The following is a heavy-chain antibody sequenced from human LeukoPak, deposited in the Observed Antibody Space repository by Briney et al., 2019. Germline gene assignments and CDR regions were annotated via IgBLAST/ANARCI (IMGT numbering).Heavy chain of an antibody. CDR2: IYHSGST. CDR3: ARLHQWELRGG. CDR1: GGSISSGGYY. J-gene: IGHJ4*02. D-gene: IGHD1-26*01. Sequence: SETLSLTCTVSGGSISSGGYYWSWIRQPPGKGLEWIGYIYHSGSTYYNPSLKSRVTISVDRSKNQFSLKLSSVTAADTAVYYCARLHQWELRGGWGQGTLVTVSS. V-gene: IGHV4-30-2*01.